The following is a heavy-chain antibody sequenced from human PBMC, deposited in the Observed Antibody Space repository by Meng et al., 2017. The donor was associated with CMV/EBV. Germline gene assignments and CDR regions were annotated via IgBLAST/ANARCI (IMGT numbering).Heavy chain of an antibody. V-gene: IGHV3-7*02. J-gene: IGHJ4*02. D-gene: IGHD4-17*01. CDR1: GLTISNYW. CDR2: IKKDGSEK. CDR3: RLGHYSQD. Sequence: VGLGDVCVQPGGSLTLSCAASGLTISNYWMSWVRQAPGKGLEWVANIKKDGSEKYYVDSVKGRFSISRDNADNSLYLQMNNLRAEDTAVYYCRLGHYSQDWGQGTLVTVSS.